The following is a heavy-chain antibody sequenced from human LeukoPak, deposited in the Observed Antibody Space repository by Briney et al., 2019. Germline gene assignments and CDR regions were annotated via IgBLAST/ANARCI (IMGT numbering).Heavy chain of an antibody. CDR2: ISGSGGST. CDR3: ARNPTPAYYDSSGYFDY. D-gene: IGHD3-22*01. V-gene: IGHV3-23*01. Sequence: GGSLRLSCAASGFTFSSYAMSWVRQAPGKGLEWVSAISGSGGSTYYADSVKGRFTISRDNSKNTLYLQMNSLRAEDTAVYYGARNPTPAYYDSSGYFDYWGQGTLVTVSS. CDR1: GFTFSSYA. J-gene: IGHJ4*02.